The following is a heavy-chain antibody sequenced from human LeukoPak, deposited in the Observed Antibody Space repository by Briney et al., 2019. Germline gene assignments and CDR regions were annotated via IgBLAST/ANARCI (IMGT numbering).Heavy chain of an antibody. Sequence: SSETLSLTCTVSGGSISSSSYYWGWIRQPPGKGLEWIGDIYYSGSTNYNPSLKSRVTISVDTSKNQFSLKLSSVTAADTAVYYCARERRRDGYNLFDYWGQGTLVTVSS. J-gene: IGHJ4*02. V-gene: IGHV4-39*07. CDR2: IYYSGST. CDR3: ARERRRDGYNLFDY. D-gene: IGHD5-24*01. CDR1: GGSISSSSYY.